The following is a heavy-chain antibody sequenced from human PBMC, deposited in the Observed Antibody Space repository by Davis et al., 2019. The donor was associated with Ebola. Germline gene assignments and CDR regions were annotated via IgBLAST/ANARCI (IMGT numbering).Heavy chain of an antibody. Sequence: PGGSLRLSCTVSGGSISSYYWSWIRQPPGKGLEWIGYIYYSGSTNYNPSLKSRVTISVDTSKNQFSLKLSSVTAADTAVYYCARGDLVNWFDPWGQGTLVTVSS. CDR1: GGSISSYY. J-gene: IGHJ5*02. CDR2: IYYSGST. V-gene: IGHV4-59*01. CDR3: ARGDLVNWFDP.